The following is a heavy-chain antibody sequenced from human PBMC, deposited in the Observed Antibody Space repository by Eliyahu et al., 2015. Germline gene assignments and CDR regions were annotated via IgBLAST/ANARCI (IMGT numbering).Heavy chain of an antibody. J-gene: IGHJ4*02. CDR3: ARIVAYYDFWSGYD. D-gene: IGHD3-3*01. Sequence: QVTLKESGPVLVKPTETLTLTCTVSGFSLSNARMGVSWIRQPPGKALEWLAHIFSNDEKSYSTSLKSRLTISKDTSMTNMDPVDTATYYCARIVAYYDFWSGYDWGQGTLVTVSS. CDR2: IFSNDEK. CDR1: GFSLSNARMG. V-gene: IGHV2-26*01.